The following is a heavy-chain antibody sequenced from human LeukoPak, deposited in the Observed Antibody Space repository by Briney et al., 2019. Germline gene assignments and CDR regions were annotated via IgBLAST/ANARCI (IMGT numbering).Heavy chain of an antibody. Sequence: SETLSLTCTVSGGPISSYYWSWIRQPPGKGLEWIGYIYYSGSTTYNPSLKSRVTISVDTSKNQFSLKLSSVTAADTAVYYCASRNSGSYLSYYYYMDVWGKGTTVTVSS. CDR3: ASRNSGSYLSYYYYMDV. J-gene: IGHJ6*03. D-gene: IGHD1-26*01. CDR2: IYYSGST. CDR1: GGPISSYY. V-gene: IGHV4-59*08.